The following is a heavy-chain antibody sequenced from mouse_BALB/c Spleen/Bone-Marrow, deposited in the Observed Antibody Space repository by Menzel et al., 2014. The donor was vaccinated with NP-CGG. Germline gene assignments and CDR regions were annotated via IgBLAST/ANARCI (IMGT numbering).Heavy chain of an antibody. CDR1: GYTFTDYA. CDR2: ISTYSGNT. Sequence: QVQLHQPGPELVRPGVSVKISCTGSGYTFTDYAMHWVKQSHAKSLEWIGVISTYSGNTNYNQKFKGKATMTVDKSSSTAYMELARLTSEDSANYYSVRGEGFVGWYIDVWAAATPVTVSS. J-gene: IGHJ1*01. V-gene: IGHV1-67*01. CDR3: VRGEGFVGWYIDV.